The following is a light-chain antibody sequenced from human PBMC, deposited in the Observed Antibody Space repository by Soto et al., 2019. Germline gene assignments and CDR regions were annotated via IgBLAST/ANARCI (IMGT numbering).Light chain of an antibody. V-gene: IGKV1-6*01. CDR2: AAS. J-gene: IGKJ3*01. CDR3: LQNYIYPYT. Sequence: AIQMTQSPSSLSASVGDRVTITCRASQGIRNDLDWFQQKPGKAPKLLIYAASNLQSGVPARFSGSGSGTDFTLTISSLQSEDFATYYCLQNYIYPYTFGQGTKVDIK. CDR1: QGIRND.